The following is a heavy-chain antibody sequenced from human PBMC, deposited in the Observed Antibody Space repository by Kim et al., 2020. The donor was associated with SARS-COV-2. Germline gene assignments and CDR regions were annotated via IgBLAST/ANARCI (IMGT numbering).Heavy chain of an antibody. CDR3: ARSSCSYYFCYVEI. D-gene: IGHD6-19*01. CDR2: ISYDGSDK. J-gene: IGHJ6*03. CDR1: GFTFNSYA. V-gene: IGHV3-30-3*01. Sequence: GGSLRLSCAASGFTFNSYAMHWVRQAPGKGLEWVAVISYDGSDKYYADSVKGRFTISRDNSQNTLYLQMKSLRAEDTAVYYCARSSCSYYFCYVEIWG.